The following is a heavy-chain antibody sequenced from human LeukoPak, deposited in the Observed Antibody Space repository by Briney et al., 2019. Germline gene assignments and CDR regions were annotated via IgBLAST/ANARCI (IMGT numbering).Heavy chain of an antibody. CDR1: GFTFSSYS. CDR3: ARDVDIVLVVAAKSFDY. J-gene: IGHJ4*02. Sequence: GGSLRLSCAASGFTFSSYSMNWVRQAPGRGLECVSSISSSSSYIYYADSVKGRFTISRDNAKNSLYLQMNSLRAEDTAVYYCARDVDIVLVVAAKSFDYWGQGTLVTVSS. D-gene: IGHD2-15*01. V-gene: IGHV3-21*01. CDR2: ISSSSSYI.